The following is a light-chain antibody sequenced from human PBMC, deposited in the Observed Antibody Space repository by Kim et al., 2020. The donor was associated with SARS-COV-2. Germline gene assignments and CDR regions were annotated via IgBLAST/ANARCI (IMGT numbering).Light chain of an antibody. J-gene: IGKJ1*01. CDR1: QGVSSY. V-gene: IGKV1-8*01. CDR3: QQYYSYPQT. Sequence: IRITQSPSSLSESTGDRVTTTCRASQGVSSYLAWHQQKPGKAPKLLIYAASTLQSGVPSRFRGSGSGTDFTLTINCLQSEDFATYYCQQYYSYPQTFGQVTKVDIK. CDR2: AAS.